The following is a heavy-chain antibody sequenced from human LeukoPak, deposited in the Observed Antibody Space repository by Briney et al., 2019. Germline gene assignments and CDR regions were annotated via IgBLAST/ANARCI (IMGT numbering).Heavy chain of an antibody. D-gene: IGHD2-2*01. V-gene: IGHV3-30*03. Sequence: GGSLRLPCAASGFTFSSYNFHWLRQAPGKRLEWLTVISYDGSYTSYGASVKGRFTVSRDNSQNTLYLQMNGLRAEDTALYYCARDHSAMPSYWGQGTLVTVSS. CDR1: GFTFSSYN. CDR3: ARDHSAMPSY. CDR2: ISYDGSYT. J-gene: IGHJ4*02.